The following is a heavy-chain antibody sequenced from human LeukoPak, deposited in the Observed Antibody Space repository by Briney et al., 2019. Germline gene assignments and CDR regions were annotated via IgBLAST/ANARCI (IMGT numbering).Heavy chain of an antibody. J-gene: IGHJ6*03. Sequence: ASVKVSCKASGYTFTSYDINWVRQATGQGLEWMGWMNPNSGNTGYAQKFQGRVTMTRNTSISTAYMELSSLRSEDTAVYYCARRLSGYSKYYYYYMDVWGKGTTVTISS. V-gene: IGHV1-8*01. D-gene: IGHD5-18*01. CDR3: ARRLSGYSKYYYYYMDV. CDR1: GYTFTSYD. CDR2: MNPNSGNT.